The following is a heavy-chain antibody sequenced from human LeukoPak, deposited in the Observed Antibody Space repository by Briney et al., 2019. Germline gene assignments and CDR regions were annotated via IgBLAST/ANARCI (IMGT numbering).Heavy chain of an antibody. Sequence: GRCLTLSCLASGLILDEYAMHWVGPPAWRGRAWVGCIRWKSGSIGYADSVKSRFTISRDNAKNSLYLQMNSLRAEDTAVYYCARGHNSSSSGFYYYYMDVWGKGTTVTVSS. CDR1: GLILDEYA. V-gene: IGHV3-9*01. CDR2: IRWKSGSI. J-gene: IGHJ6*03. CDR3: ARGHNSSSSGFYYYYMDV. D-gene: IGHD6-6*01.